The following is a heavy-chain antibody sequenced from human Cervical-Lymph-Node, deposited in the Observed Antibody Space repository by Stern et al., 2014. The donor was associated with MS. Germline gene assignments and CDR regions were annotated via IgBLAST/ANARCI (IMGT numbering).Heavy chain of an antibody. V-gene: IGHV5-51*03. J-gene: IGHJ1*01. CDR1: GYTFANYW. D-gene: IGHD1-1*01. Sequence: EVQLVQSGAEVRKSGESLKISCQVSGYTFANYWIAWVRQMPGKGLELMGIIYPGDSDSRYSPSFQGQVTFSADKSITTAYLHLSSLKASDTATYFCARRANSGTSSWIEYWGQGTLVTVSS. CDR3: ARRANSGTSSWIEY. CDR2: IYPGDSDS.